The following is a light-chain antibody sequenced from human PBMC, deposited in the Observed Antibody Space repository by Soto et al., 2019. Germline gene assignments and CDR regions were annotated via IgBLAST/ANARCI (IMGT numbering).Light chain of an antibody. CDR2: GAS. J-gene: IGKJ1*01. Sequence: EIVMTQSPATLAVSPGGRATVSCRASQSISGALAWYQQKPGQAPRLLIYGASTRATSFPARFSGSGSGTDFTLTISSLQSADFAVYSCQQYNNWPWTFGQGTKVDI. V-gene: IGKV3-15*01. CDR1: QSISGA. CDR3: QQYNNWPWT.